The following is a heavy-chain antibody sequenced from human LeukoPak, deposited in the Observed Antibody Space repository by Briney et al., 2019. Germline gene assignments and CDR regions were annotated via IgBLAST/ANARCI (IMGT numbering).Heavy chain of an antibody. CDR2: ISGNGVST. CDR3: AKPKYPVAGSNYFDY. Sequence: GGSLRLSCAASGFSFYNYAMNWVRQAPGKGLEWVSSISGNGVSTYYAETVEGRFTISRDNSKSTLYLQMNSLRAADTAVYYCAKPKYPVAGSNYFDYWGQGSLVTVSS. D-gene: IGHD6-19*01. V-gene: IGHV3-23*01. J-gene: IGHJ4*02. CDR1: GFSFYNYA.